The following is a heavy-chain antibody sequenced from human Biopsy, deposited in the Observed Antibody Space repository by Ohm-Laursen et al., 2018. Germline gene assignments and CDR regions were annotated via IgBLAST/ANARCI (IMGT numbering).Heavy chain of an antibody. V-gene: IGHV4-4*07. J-gene: IGHJ4*02. CDR1: DKSINKYY. Sequence: PSETLSLTCTVTDKSINKYYWSWLRQPAGKGLEYIGRILFSGDTNPDYNPSLKSRVTMSVDTSKNQFSLRLSSVTAADTAVYFCARDSRGGHLNTTLITGKNLDSWGQGILVTVSS. CDR2: ILFSGDT. D-gene: IGHD3-16*01. CDR3: ARDSRGGHLNTTLITGKNLDS.